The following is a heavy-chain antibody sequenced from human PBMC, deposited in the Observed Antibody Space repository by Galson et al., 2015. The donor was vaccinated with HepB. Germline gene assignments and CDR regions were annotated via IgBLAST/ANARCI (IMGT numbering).Heavy chain of an antibody. D-gene: IGHD3-10*01. CDR2: VSYHGGYK. Sequence: SLRLSCAASGFTLRCCGMHWVRQAPGQGLVWVALVSYHGGYKYYADSVKGRFTISRDNTKNTSYLQMNNLRPEDTSIYFCAKNLYFGGSALDSWGQGTLVAVSS. CDR1: GFTLRCCG. V-gene: IGHV3-30*18. J-gene: IGHJ4*02. CDR3: AKNLYFGGSALDS.